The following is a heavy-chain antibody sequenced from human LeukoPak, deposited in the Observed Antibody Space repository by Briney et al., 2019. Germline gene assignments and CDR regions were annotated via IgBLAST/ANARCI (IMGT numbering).Heavy chain of an antibody. CDR1: GFLFGGHA. CDR3: ARTAIRVDFFNS. D-gene: IGHD2-21*02. Sequence: PGGSLRLSCAASGFLFGGHAMVWVRQAPGKGLECVSSISSHAAYINYADSVKGRFTISRDNDKNSLFLDMNSLRVDDTAVYFCARTAIRVDFFNSWGQGTLVTVSS. V-gene: IGHV3-21*01. J-gene: IGHJ4*02. CDR2: ISSHAAYI.